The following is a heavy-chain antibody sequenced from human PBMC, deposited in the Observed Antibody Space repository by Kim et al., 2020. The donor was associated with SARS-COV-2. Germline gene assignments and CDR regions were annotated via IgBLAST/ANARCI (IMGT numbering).Heavy chain of an antibody. J-gene: IGHJ4*02. D-gene: IGHD5-18*01. Sequence: AQKFEGRVTITADESTSTAYRELSSLRSEDTAVYYCARVRTAMAGGHFDYWGQGTLVTVSS. CDR3: ARVRTAMAGGHFDY. V-gene: IGHV1-69*01.